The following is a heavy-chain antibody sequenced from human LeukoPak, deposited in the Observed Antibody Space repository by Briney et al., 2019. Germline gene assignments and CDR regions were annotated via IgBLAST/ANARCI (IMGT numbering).Heavy chain of an antibody. CDR3: ARGGGLDV. Sequence: GGSLRLSCAASGFTFNTYTMNWVRQAPGKGLEWVSYISGSSGIIDYADSVRGRFTISRDNAKNSLYLQMNSLRAEDTAVYYCARGGGLDVWGQGATVTVSS. V-gene: IGHV3-48*01. D-gene: IGHD3-16*01. J-gene: IGHJ6*02. CDR1: GFTFNTYT. CDR2: ISGSSGII.